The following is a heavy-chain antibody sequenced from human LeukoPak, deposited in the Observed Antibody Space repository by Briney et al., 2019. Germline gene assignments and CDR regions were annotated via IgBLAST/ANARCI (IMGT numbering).Heavy chain of an antibody. V-gene: IGHV1-69*13. CDR1: GGTFSSYA. J-gene: IGHJ3*02. CDR3: ARDRGYSYGSDAFDI. D-gene: IGHD5-18*01. CDR2: IIPIFGTA. Sequence: ASVKVSCKASGGTFSSYAISWVRQAPGQGLEWMGGIIPIFGTANYAQKFQGRVTITADESTSTAYMELSGLRSEDTAVYYCARDRGYSYGSDAFDIWGQGTMVTVSS.